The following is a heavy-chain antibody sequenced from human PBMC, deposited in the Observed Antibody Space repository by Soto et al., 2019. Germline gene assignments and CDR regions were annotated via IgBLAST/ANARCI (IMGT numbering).Heavy chain of an antibody. D-gene: IGHD3-10*01. CDR1: GGSFSGYY. V-gene: IGHV4-34*01. J-gene: IGHJ5*02. Sequence: SDTLSLTCAVYGGSFSGYYWSWIRQPPGKGLEWIGEINHSGSTNYNPSLKSRVTISVDTSKNQFSLKLSSVTAADTAVYYCARGYYYGSGSYIRSFDPWGQGTLVT. CDR3: ARGYYYGSGSYIRSFDP. CDR2: INHSGST.